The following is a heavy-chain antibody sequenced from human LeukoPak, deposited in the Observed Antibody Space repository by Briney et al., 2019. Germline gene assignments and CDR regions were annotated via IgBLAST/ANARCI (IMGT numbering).Heavy chain of an antibody. CDR2: INHSGST. J-gene: IGHJ4*02. CDR1: GGSISSSSYY. V-gene: IGHV4-39*07. CDR3: ARKRSPYFDY. Sequence: PSETLSLTCTVSGGSISSSSYYWGWIRQPPGKGLEWIGEINHSGSTNYNPSLKSRVTISVDTSKNEFSLRLSSVTASDTAVYYCARKRSPYFDYWGQGTLVTVSS.